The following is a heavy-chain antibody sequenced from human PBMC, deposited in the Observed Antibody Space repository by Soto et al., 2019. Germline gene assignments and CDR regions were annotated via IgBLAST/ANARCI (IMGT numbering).Heavy chain of an antibody. D-gene: IGHD1-26*01. CDR3: ASGRYGDY. CDR1: GYTFTSYG. CDR2: ISAHNGNT. Sequence: QVHLVQSGAEVKKPGASVKVSCKGSGYTFTSYGITWVRQAPGQGLEWMGWISAHNGNTDYAQKLQGSVTVTRDTSTSTASMDLSSLRSDDTAVYYCASGRYGDYLGQGALVTVSS. J-gene: IGHJ4*02. V-gene: IGHV1-18*01.